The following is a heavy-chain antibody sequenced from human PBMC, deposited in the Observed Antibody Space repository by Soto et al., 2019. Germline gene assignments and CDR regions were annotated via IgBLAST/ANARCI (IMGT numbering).Heavy chain of an antibody. J-gene: IGHJ5*02. CDR1: GGTFGNTA. V-gene: IGHV1-69*12. CDR2: IVPMFGTA. CDR3: ARDGDPVYTFWSVPLGGGRFDP. D-gene: IGHD3-3*01. Sequence: QVQLVQSGAEVKKPGSSVNVSCKTSGGTFGNTAVTWVRQAPEQGLEWMGGIVPMFGTANYAQKFQGRVTITADESTNTAYMELRSLRSDDTAVYYCARDGDPVYTFWSVPLGGGRFDPLGQGTLVTVSS.